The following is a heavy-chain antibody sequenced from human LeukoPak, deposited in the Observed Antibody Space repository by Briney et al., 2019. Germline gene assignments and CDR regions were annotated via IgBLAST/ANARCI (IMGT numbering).Heavy chain of an antibody. J-gene: IGHJ6*03. CDR3: ARALAWGGSSYSYYYMDV. Sequence: ASVKVSCKASGYTFSDYDIIWVRPATGQGPDWMGWINPNSGNAGYAQKFQGRVTMTRNTSISPAYMELSSLRSEDTAVYYCARALAWGGSSYSYYYMDVWDKGTTVAVSS. V-gene: IGHV1-8*01. D-gene: IGHD1-26*01. CDR2: INPNSGNA. CDR1: GYTFSDYD.